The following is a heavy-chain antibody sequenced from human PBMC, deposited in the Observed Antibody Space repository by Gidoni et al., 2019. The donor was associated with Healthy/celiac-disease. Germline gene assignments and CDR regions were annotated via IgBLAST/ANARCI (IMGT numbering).Heavy chain of an antibody. V-gene: IGHV4-39*01. CDR2: IYYSGST. CDR1: GGSISSSSYY. D-gene: IGHD1-26*01. J-gene: IGHJ5*02. CDR3: ARHPVRDGELGWFDP. Sequence: QLQLQESGPGLVKPSETLSLTCTVSGGSISSSSYYWGWIRQPPGKGLEWIGSIYYSGSTYYNPSLKSRVTISVDTSKNQFSLKLSSVTAADTAVYYCARHPVRDGELGWFDPWGQGTLVTVSS.